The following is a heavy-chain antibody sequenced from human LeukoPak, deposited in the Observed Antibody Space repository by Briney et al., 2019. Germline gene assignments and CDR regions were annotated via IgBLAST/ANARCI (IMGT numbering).Heavy chain of an antibody. Sequence: GGSLRLSCAASGFTFSSYAMSWVRQAPGKGLEAPGKGLEGVSTISASGHATYYPDSGRGRFTISRDNSKSTLHLQMDSLRAEDSALYYCAKWPEGATPKFHHWGQGTLVTVSS. CDR1: GFTFSSYA. CDR3: AKWPEGATPKFHH. D-gene: IGHD1-26*01. V-gene: IGHV3-23*01. J-gene: IGHJ4*02. CDR2: ISASGHAT.